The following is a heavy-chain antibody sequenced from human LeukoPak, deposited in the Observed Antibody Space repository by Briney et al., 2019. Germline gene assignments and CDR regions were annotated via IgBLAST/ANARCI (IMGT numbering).Heavy chain of an antibody. V-gene: IGHV4-59*01. CDR2: IYYSGTT. CDR1: GGSISNYY. J-gene: IGHJ6*03. CDR3: ARNGFCSGAYCYGYYYYMDL. Sequence: PSETLSPTCTVSGGSISNYYWSWIRQPPGKGLEWIGYIYYSGTTHYSPSLKSRVTMSVDSSKNQFSLKLNSVTAADTAVYYCARNGFCSGAYCYGYYYYMDLWGKGTTVTVSS. D-gene: IGHD2-15*01.